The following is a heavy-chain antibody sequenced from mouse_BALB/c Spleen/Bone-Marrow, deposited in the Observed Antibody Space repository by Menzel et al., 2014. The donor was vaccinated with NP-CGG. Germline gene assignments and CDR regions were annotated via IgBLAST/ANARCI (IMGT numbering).Heavy chain of an antibody. CDR2: IRSKSNNYAT. Sequence: EVMLVESGGGLVQPKGSLKLSCAASGFTFNTYAMNWVRQAPGKGLEWVARIRSKSNNYATYYADSVKDRFTISRDDLQSMLYLQMNNLKTEDTAMYYCVRPHYYGSSYRYAMDYWGQGTSVTVSS. CDR3: VRPHYYGSSYRYAMDY. CDR1: GFTFNTYA. D-gene: IGHD1-1*01. V-gene: IGHV10-1*02. J-gene: IGHJ4*01.